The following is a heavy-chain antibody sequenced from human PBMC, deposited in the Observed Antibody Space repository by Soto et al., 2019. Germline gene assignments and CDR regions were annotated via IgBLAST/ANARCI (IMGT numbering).Heavy chain of an antibody. V-gene: IGHV4-39*02. J-gene: IGHJ4*02. D-gene: IGHD2-8*02. CDR1: GGSMSSSSYY. CDR2: IFYSGST. CDR3: ARDKITGLFDY. Sequence: SXTLSLTCTVSGGSMSSSSYYWCWIRQPPGKGLEWIGSIFYSGSTYYNPSLKSRVTISVDTSKNQFSLKLTSVTAADTAVYYCARDKITGLFDYWGQGTLVTVSS.